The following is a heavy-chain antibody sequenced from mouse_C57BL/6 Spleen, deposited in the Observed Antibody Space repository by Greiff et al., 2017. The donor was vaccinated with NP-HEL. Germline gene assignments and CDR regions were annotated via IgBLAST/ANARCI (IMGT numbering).Heavy chain of an antibody. V-gene: IGHV2-2*01. CDR1: GFSLTSYG. D-gene: IGHD2-4*01. Sequence: VQLQQSGPGLVQPSQSLSITCTVSGFSLTSYGVHWVRQSPGKGLEWLGVIWSGGSTDYNAAFISRLSISKDNSKSQVFFKMNSLQADDTAIYYCARNSDYAQFAYWGQGTLVTVSA. CDR3: ARNSDYAQFAY. CDR2: IWSGGST. J-gene: IGHJ3*01.